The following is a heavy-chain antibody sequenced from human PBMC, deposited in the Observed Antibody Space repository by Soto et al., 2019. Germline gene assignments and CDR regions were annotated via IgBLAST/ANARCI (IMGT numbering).Heavy chain of an antibody. D-gene: IGHD2-2*02. V-gene: IGHV4-39*01. CDR1: GGSISSSSYY. CDR3: ASGYCSSTSCYTAWGFMVRGVHFDY. Sequence: QLQLQESGPGLVKPSETLSLTCTVSGGSISSSSYYWGWIRQPPGKGLEWIGSIYYSGSTYYNPSLKSRVTISVDTSKNQFSLKLSSVTAADTAVYYCASGYCSSTSCYTAWGFMVRGVHFDYWGQGTLVTVSS. J-gene: IGHJ4*02. CDR2: IYYSGST.